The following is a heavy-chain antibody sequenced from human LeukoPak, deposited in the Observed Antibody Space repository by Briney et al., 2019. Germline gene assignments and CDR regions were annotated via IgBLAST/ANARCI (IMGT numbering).Heavy chain of an antibody. CDR1: GFTFSGYT. D-gene: IGHD6-6*01. Sequence: GGSLRLSCAASGFTFSGYTMHWVRQAPGKGLEWVAVTSYDGSNQYYADSVKGRFTISRDNSENTLYLQMIRLRTEDTGVYYCARDGSSSGYFYYYMDVWGIGTAVTVSS. J-gene: IGHJ6*03. V-gene: IGHV3-30*01. CDR2: TSYDGSNQ. CDR3: ARDGSSSGYFYYYMDV.